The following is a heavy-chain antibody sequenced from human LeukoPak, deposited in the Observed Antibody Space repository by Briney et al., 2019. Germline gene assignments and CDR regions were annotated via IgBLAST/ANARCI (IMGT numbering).Heavy chain of an antibody. CDR3: ARDSIFGVVIPS. V-gene: IGHV3-53*01. CDR1: GLTVSNNY. CDR2: IYSGGRT. Sequence: GGSLRLSCAASGLTVSNNYMSWVRQAPGKGLEWVSVIYSGGRTYYADSVKGRFTIPRDNSKNILYLQMNSLRVEDTAVYYCARDSIFGVVIPSWGQGTLVTVSS. J-gene: IGHJ4*02. D-gene: IGHD3-3*01.